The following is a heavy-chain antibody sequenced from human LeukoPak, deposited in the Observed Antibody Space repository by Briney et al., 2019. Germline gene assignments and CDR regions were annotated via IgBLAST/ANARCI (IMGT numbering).Heavy chain of an antibody. J-gene: IGHJ6*02. CDR3: ARDSSSPTQYYYGMDV. Sequence: SETLSPTCTVSGGSISSGGYYWSWIRQHPGKGLEWIGYIYYSGSTYYNPSLKSRVTISVDTSKNQFSLKLSSVTAADTAVYYCARDSSSPTQYYYGMDVWGQGTTVTVSS. CDR1: GGSISSGGYY. D-gene: IGHD6-13*01. CDR2: IYYSGST. V-gene: IGHV4-31*03.